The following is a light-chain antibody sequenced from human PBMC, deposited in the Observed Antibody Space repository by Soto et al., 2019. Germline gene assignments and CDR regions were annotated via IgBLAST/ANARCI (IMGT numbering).Light chain of an antibody. CDR3: NSYTSSTTPYV. CDR1: SSDVGAYNY. V-gene: IGLV2-14*03. CDR2: DVT. J-gene: IGLJ1*01. Sequence: QSALTQPASVSGSPGQPITISCTGSSSDVGAYNYVSWYQHHPDKAPKLVIYDVTNRPSGVSNRFSGSKSGNTASLTISGLQAEDEADYYCNSYTSSTTPYVFGTGTKVTVL.